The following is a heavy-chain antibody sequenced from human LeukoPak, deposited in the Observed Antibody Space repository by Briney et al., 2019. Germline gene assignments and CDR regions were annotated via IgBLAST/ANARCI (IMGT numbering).Heavy chain of an antibody. J-gene: IGHJ4*02. D-gene: IGHD3-10*01. CDR3: AKPYYYGSRSYMDY. CDR2: ISYDGSNT. CDR1: GFTFSSYG. V-gene: IGHV3-30*18. Sequence: GRSLRLSCAASGFTFSSYGMHWVRQAPGKGLEWVAVISYDGSNTYYADSVEGRFTISRDNSKNMLYLQMNSLGAEDTAVYYCAKPYYYGSRSYMDYWGQGTLVTVSS.